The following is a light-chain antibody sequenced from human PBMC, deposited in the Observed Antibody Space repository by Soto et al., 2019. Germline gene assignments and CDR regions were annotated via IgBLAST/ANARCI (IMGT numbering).Light chain of an antibody. J-gene: IGKJ2*01. CDR1: QTISSY. CDR2: AAS. V-gene: IGKV1-39*01. CDR3: QQSHSIPYT. Sequence: SVGDRVTNTCRASQTISSYLNWYQQKPGKAPXLLIYAASILXNGVPSRFSGSGSGTDFTLTISSLQPEDFASYYCQQSHSIPYTFGQGTKLEIK.